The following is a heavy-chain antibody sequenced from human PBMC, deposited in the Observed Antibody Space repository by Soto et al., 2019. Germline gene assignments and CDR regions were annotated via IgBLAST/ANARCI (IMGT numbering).Heavy chain of an antibody. J-gene: IGHJ6*02. CDR2: INPNSGGT. D-gene: IGHD3-3*01. CDR3: ARGLTIFGVVINYGMDV. Sequence: ASVKVSCKASGYTFTGYYMHWVRQAPGQGLEWMGWINPNSGGTNYAQKFQGWVTMTRDTSISTAYMELSRLRSDDTAVYYCARGLTIFGVVINYGMDVWGQGTKVTVSS. CDR1: GYTFTGYY. V-gene: IGHV1-2*04.